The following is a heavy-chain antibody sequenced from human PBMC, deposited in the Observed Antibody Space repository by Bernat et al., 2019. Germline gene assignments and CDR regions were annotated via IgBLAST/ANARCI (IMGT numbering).Heavy chain of an antibody. CDR3: ARDRGCSGGSCMDWYFDL. V-gene: IGHV3-74*01. CDR1: GFTFSSYW. D-gene: IGHD2-15*01. J-gene: IGHJ2*01. Sequence: EVQLVESGGGLVQPGGSLRLSCAASGFTFSSYWMHWVRQAPGKGLVWVSRINSDGSSTSYADSVKGRFTVSRDKAKNTLYLQMSSLRAEDTAVYYCARDRGCSGGSCMDWYFDLWGRGTLVTVSS. CDR2: INSDGSST.